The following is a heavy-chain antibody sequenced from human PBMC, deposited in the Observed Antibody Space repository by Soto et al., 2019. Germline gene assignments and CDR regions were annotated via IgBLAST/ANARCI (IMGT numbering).Heavy chain of an antibody. CDR2: IYYSGST. J-gene: IGHJ5*02. V-gene: IGHV4-59*01. Sequence: TSETLSLTCTVSGGSISSYYWSWIRQPPGKGLEWIGYIYYSGSTNYNPSLKSRVTISVDTSKNQFSLKLSSVTAADTAVYYCARAPTSLNWFDPWGQGTLVTVSS. CDR1: GGSISSYY. CDR3: ARAPTSLNWFDP.